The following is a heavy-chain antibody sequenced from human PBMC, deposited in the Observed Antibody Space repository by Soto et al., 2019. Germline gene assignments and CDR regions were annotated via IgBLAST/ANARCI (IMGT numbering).Heavy chain of an antibody. V-gene: IGHV4-39*01. D-gene: IGHD2-15*01. CDR3: ARQHCTYGNCYSSNYYGIDV. CDR2: VFYSGMT. J-gene: IGHJ6*02. CDR1: GGSISSDNHY. Sequence: PSETLSLTCTVSGGSISSDNHYWGWIRQTPGKGLEWIGIVFYSGMTYYNPSLKSRLALSVDTSKNQFSLKLSSVTAADAAVYFCARQHCTYGNCYSSNYYGIDVWGQGTSVPVSS.